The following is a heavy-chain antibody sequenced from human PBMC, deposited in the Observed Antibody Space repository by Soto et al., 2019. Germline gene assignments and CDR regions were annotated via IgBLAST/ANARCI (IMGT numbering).Heavy chain of an antibody. V-gene: IGHV3-48*02. J-gene: IGHJ6*02. D-gene: IGHD3-10*01. CDR3: ARDRSGSRGVFGDYGMDV. CDR1: GFTFSSYS. CDR2: ISSSSSTI. Sequence: EVQLVESGGGLVQPGGSLRLSCAASGFTFSSYSMNWVRQAPGKGLEWVSYISSSSSTIYHADSVKGRFTISRDNAKNSRYLQMNSLRDEDTAVYYCARDRSGSRGVFGDYGMDVWGQGTTVTVSS.